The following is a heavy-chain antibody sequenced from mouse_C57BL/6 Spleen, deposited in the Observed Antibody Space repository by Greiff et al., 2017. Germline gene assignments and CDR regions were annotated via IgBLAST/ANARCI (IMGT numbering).Heavy chain of an antibody. Sequence: VQLQESGAELVRPGTSVKMSCKASGYTFTNYWIGWAKQRPGHGLEWIGDIYPGGGYTNYNEKFKGKATLTADKSSSTAYMQFSSLTSADSAIYYGARSLYYDYDERGDFDYWGQGTTLTVSS. D-gene: IGHD2-4*01. J-gene: IGHJ2*01. CDR1: GYTFTNYW. CDR2: IYPGGGYT. V-gene: IGHV1-63*01. CDR3: ARSLYYDYDERGDFDY.